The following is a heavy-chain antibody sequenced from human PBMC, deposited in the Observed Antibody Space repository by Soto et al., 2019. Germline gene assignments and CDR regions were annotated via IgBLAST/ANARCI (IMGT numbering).Heavy chain of an antibody. D-gene: IGHD3-3*01. CDR3: ARVLYPNYDFWSGYSYGMDV. Sequence: ASVKVSCKASGYTFTSYYMHWVRQAPGQGLEWMGIINPSGGSTSYAQKFQGRVTMTRDTSTSTDYMELSSLRAEDTAVYYCARVLYPNYDFWSGYSYGMDVWGQGTTVTVSS. CDR1: GYTFTSYY. CDR2: INPSGGST. J-gene: IGHJ6*02. V-gene: IGHV1-46*01.